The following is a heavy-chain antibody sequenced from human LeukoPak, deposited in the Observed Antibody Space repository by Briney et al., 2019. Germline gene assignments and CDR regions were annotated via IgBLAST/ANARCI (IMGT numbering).Heavy chain of an antibody. Sequence: SETLLLTCAVDGGSFSSYYWSRFRQPPGKGLEWIGDIHYTGATNYSPSLKGRVTISPGTSNNQVSLRMKSVTAADTSVYYCARGITVVYYFDIWGRGTLSLSPQ. D-gene: IGHD1-20*01. V-gene: IGHV4-34*01. CDR3: ARGITVVYYFDI. CDR1: GGSFSSYY. CDR2: IHYTGAT. J-gene: IGHJ2*01.